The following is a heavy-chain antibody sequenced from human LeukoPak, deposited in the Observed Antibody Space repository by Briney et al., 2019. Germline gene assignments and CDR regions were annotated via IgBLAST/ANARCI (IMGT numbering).Heavy chain of an antibody. D-gene: IGHD3-3*01. CDR3: AKDLPSSYDFWSGLYNWFDP. J-gene: IGHJ5*02. CDR2: ISGTGGST. Sequence: GGSLRLSCAASGFTFATYAMSWVRQAPGKGLEWVSGISGTGGSTYYAGSVKGRFTISRDNSKNTLYLQLNSLRAEDTAVYYCAKDLPSSYDFWSGLYNWFDPWGQGTLVTVSS. CDR1: GFTFATYA. V-gene: IGHV3-23*01.